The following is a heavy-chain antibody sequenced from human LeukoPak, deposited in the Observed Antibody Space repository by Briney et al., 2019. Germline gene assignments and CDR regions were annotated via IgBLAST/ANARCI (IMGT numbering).Heavy chain of an antibody. V-gene: IGHV3-30*18. CDR2: ISHDGSNK. CDR1: GFTFSSYG. CDR3: AKSRSITMVRGVIDSSYYYGMDV. J-gene: IGHJ6*04. Sequence: GGSLRLSCAASGFTFSSYGMHWVRQAPGKGLEWVAVISHDGSNKYYADSVKGRFTISRDNSKNTLYLQMNSLRAEDPAVYYCAKSRSITMVRGVIDSSYYYGMDVWGKGTTVTVSS. D-gene: IGHD3-10*01.